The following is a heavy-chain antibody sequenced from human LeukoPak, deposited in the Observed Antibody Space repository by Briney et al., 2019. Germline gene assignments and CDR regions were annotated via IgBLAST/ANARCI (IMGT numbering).Heavy chain of an antibody. Sequence: ASVKVSCKASGYTFSSYGISWVRQAPGQGLEWMGWISDYNANTKYAQKLQGRVTMTTDTSTSTVLMELRSLRADDTAVYYCARDPYDFLTGRYSGSGGDYWGQGTLVTVSS. D-gene: IGHD3-9*01. V-gene: IGHV1-18*01. CDR2: ISDYNANT. J-gene: IGHJ4*02. CDR1: GYTFSSYG. CDR3: ARDPYDFLTGRYSGSGGDY.